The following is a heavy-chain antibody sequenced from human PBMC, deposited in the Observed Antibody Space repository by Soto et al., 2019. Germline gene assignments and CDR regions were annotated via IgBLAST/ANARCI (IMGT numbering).Heavy chain of an antibody. CDR3: AKGAFDYSTSSAEGRGVYYHYYGIDV. J-gene: IGHJ6*02. CDR1: GFTFSTYA. CDR2: IGSGGGT. D-gene: IGHD6-6*01. Sequence: EVHLLESGGGLVQPGGSLRLSCAASGFTFSTYALSWVRQAPGKGLEWVSVIGSGGGTYYADSVKGRFTISRDNSKNTLYLQMHSLRAEDTAVYYCAKGAFDYSTSSAEGRGVYYHYYGIDVWGQGTTVTVSS. V-gene: IGHV3-23*01.